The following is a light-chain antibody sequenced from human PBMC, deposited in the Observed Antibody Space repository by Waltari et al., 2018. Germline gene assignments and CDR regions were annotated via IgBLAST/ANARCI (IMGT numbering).Light chain of an antibody. CDR2: AAS. V-gene: IGKV3-11*01. CDR1: LNIGNY. CDR3: QNRRNWPLLT. Sequence: EVVLTQSPATLSLSPGDRATLSCRASLNIGNYLAWYQQKPGQAPRLLIRAASNRATGVPARFSGSGSATDFTLTISSLEPEDFAVYYCQNRRNWPLLTFGGGTKVEIK. J-gene: IGKJ4*01.